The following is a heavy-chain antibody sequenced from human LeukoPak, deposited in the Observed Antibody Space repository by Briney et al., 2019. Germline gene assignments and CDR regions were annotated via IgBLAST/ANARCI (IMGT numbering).Heavy chain of an antibody. J-gene: IGHJ6*03. D-gene: IGHD6-19*01. CDR2: ISRRSTTI. V-gene: IGHV3-48*01. CDR3: AKGRPVGQWLAPHYYYYYMDV. Sequence: GGSLRLSCAASGFTFSSYSINWVRQAPGKGLEWVLYISRRSTTIYYADSVKGRFTVSRDDAKNSVYLQMNSLRAEDTAVYYCAKGRPVGQWLAPHYYYYYMDVWGKGTTVTVSS. CDR1: GFTFSSYS.